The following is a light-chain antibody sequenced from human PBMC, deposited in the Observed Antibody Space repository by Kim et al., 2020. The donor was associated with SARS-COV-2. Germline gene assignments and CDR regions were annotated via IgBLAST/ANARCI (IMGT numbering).Light chain of an antibody. CDR1: QSVSSY. V-gene: IGKV3-11*01. CDR2: DAS. Sequence: EIVLTQATATLSMSTGERATLSCRASQSVSSYLAWYQQKPGKATRLLIYDASNMATGIPARFSGSGSGTDFTLIISSLETEDFAVYYCQQFTNRPLSFGVWTKVDIK. J-gene: IGKJ4*01. CDR3: QQFTNRPLS.